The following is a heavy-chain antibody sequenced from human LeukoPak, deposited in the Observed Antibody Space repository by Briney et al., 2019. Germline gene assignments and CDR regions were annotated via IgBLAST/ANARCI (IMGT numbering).Heavy chain of an antibody. CDR3: ARLDDYTLDY. CDR2: IYPDDSDT. V-gene: IGHV5-51*01. D-gene: IGHD4-11*01. J-gene: IGHJ4*02. Sequence: GEALKISCKGSGYSFTTYWIGWVRQLPGKGLEWMGIIYPDDSDTRSTPSFRGQVTISADKSISTAYLQRSSLKASDSAMYYCARLDDYTLDYWGQGTLVTVSS. CDR1: GYSFTTYW.